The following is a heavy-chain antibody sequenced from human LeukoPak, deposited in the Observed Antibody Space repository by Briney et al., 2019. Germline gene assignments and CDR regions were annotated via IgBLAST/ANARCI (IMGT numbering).Heavy chain of an antibody. J-gene: IGHJ4*02. V-gene: IGHV3-21*01. D-gene: IGHD4/OR15-4a*01. CDR1: VFTFSSYS. CDR3: ARAVLARLVDY. Sequence: GGSLRLSCAASVFTFSSYSMNWVRQAPGGGVEWVSSISSSISYIYYADSVKDRFTISRDNAKNSLYLQMNSLRAEDTAVYYCARAVLARLVDYWGQGTLVTVSS. CDR2: ISSSISYI.